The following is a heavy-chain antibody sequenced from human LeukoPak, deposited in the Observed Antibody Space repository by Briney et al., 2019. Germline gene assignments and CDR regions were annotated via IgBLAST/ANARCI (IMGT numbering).Heavy chain of an antibody. D-gene: IGHD2-15*01. CDR1: GYTFTGYY. CDR2: INPNSGGT. J-gene: IGHJ4*02. CDR3: ARWGGYCSGGSCYSFDY. Sequence: ASVKVSCKASGYTFTGYYMHWVRQAPGQGLEWMGWINPNSGGTNYAQKFQGRVTMTRDTSINTAYMELSRLRSDDTAVYYCARWGGYCSGGSCYSFDYWGQGTLVTVSS. V-gene: IGHV1-2*02.